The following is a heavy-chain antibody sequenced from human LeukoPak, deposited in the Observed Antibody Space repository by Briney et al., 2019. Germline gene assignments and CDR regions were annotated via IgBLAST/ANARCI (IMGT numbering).Heavy chain of an antibody. D-gene: IGHD3-16*02. V-gene: IGHV3-30*03. CDR1: GFTFSSYG. Sequence: GRSLRLSCAASGFTFSSYGMHWVRQAPGKGLEWVAVISYDGSNKYYADSVKGRFTMSRDNDKNTLYLQMNSLRAEDTAVYYCARGLGVWGSYRSWLVLAYWGQGTLVTVSS. J-gene: IGHJ4*02. CDR2: ISYDGSNK. CDR3: ARGLGVWGSYRSWLVLAY.